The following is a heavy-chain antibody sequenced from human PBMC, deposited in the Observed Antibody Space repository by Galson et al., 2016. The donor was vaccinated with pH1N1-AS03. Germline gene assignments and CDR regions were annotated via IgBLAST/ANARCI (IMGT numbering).Heavy chain of an antibody. D-gene: IGHD3-22*01. V-gene: IGHV1-69*13. CDR2: IHPIFGTV. Sequence: SVKVSCKASGGTFSNFAISWMRQAPGQGLEWMGGIHPIFGTVTYAQTFQGRLTVTADDSTTAAYMELSSLTPEDTAIYYCARDRYYDGSGRKFYESEYWGQGTLVIVSS. CDR3: ARDRYYDGSGRKFYESEY. CDR1: GGTFSNFA. J-gene: IGHJ4*02.